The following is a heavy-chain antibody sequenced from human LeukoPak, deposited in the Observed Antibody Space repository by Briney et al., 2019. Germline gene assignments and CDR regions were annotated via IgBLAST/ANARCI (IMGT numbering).Heavy chain of an antibody. V-gene: IGHV4-39*07. CDR2: IYYSGST. CDR3: ARVVRSGGSSD. Sequence: PSETLSLTCTVSGGSISSSSYYWGWIRQPPGKGLEWIGSIYYSGSTYYNPSLKSRVTISVDTSKNQFSLKLSSVTAADTAVHYCARVVRSGGSSDWGQGTLVTVSS. J-gene: IGHJ4*02. D-gene: IGHD2-15*01. CDR1: GGSISSSSYY.